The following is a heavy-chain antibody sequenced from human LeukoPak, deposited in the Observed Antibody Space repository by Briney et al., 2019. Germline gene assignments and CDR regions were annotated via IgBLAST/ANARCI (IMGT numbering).Heavy chain of an antibody. J-gene: IGHJ4*02. V-gene: IGHV1-18*01. D-gene: IGHD2-15*01. CDR1: GYTFTSYV. CDR3: ARTLRRHCSGGSCYSPHLDY. CDR2: ISAYNGNT. Sequence: ASVKVSCKASGYTFTSYVISWVRQAPGQGLEWMGWISAYNGNTSFAQRLQGRVTMTRDSSISTAYMELSSLRSEDTAVYYCARTLRRHCSGGSCYSPHLDYWGQGTLVTVSS.